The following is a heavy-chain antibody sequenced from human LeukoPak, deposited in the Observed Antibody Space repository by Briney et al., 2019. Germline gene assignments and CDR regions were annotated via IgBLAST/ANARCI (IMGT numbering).Heavy chain of an antibody. J-gene: IGHJ4*02. D-gene: IGHD2-2*02. Sequence: GGSLRLSCAASGFTFSRYAMNWVRQAPGKGLEWVSDINDGGDYTYYADSVKGRFTISRDNSKNTLYLQMNSLRAEDTAVYYCSKDPPYIYWGQGTLVTVSS. CDR2: INDGGDYT. CDR1: GFTFSRYA. CDR3: SKDPPYIY. V-gene: IGHV3-23*01.